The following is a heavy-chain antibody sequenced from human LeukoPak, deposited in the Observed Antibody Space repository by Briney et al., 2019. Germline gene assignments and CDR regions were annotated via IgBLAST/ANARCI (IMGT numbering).Heavy chain of an antibody. CDR3: ARDGGGSLYGMDV. V-gene: IGHV4-31*03. CDR2: ICSSGST. Sequence: SETLSLTCTVSGGSISSGDYYWSWIRQRPGAGLQWIGYICSSGSTSYNPSLRSRVTMSIDTSNNQFSLKLNSVTAADTAVYYCARDGGGSLYGMDVWGQGTTVTVSS. D-gene: IGHD2-15*01. J-gene: IGHJ6*02. CDR1: GGSISSGDYY.